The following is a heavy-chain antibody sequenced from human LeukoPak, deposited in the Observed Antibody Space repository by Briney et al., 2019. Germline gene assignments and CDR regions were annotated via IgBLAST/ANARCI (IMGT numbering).Heavy chain of an antibody. Sequence: ASVKVSCKASGGTFSSYAISWVRQAPGQGLEWMGGIIPIFGTANYAQKFQGRVTITADESTSTAYMELSSLRSEDTAVYYCARGVWFGDYYFDYWGQGTLVTVSS. CDR2: IIPIFGTA. J-gene: IGHJ4*02. V-gene: IGHV1-69*13. CDR3: ARGVWFGDYYFDY. CDR1: GGTFSSYA. D-gene: IGHD3-10*01.